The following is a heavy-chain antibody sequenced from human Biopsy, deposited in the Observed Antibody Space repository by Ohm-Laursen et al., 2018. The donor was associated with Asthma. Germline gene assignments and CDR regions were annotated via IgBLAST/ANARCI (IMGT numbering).Heavy chain of an antibody. J-gene: IGHJ6*02. Sequence: SLRLSCTASGFTFSSYGMHWVRQAPGKGLEWVAVIWYDGSNKYYADSVKGRFTISRDNSKNTLYLQMNSLRAEDTAVYYCARGGLGYCSSTSCYQNYYYGMDVWGQGTAVTVSS. CDR1: GFTFSSYG. CDR2: IWYDGSNK. D-gene: IGHD2-2*01. V-gene: IGHV3-33*01. CDR3: ARGGLGYCSSTSCYQNYYYGMDV.